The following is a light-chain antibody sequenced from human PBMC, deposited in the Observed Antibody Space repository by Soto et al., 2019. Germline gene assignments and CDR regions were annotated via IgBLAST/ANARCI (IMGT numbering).Light chain of an antibody. CDR3: QQYNKWPPLT. Sequence: EIVMTQSPATLSVSPGEKATLSCRASQSVRTDLAWYQQKPGQPPRLLIYAASTRATGVPARFSGSGSGTEFTLTISSLQSEDFGVYYRQQYNKWPPLTFGGGTKVEIK. V-gene: IGKV3-15*01. CDR1: QSVRTD. J-gene: IGKJ4*01. CDR2: AAS.